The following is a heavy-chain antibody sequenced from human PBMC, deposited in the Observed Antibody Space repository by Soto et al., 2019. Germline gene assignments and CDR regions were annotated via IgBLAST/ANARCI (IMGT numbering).Heavy chain of an antibody. J-gene: IGHJ6*02. V-gene: IGHV4-39*02. CDR3: ARDGASGSYYYYGMEV. D-gene: IGHD1-26*01. Sequence: PSETLSLTCAVSGDSMSSSDYYWGWIRQPPGKGLEWIGSIYYSGSTYYNPSLQSRVAISVDTSKNQFSLKLRSVTATDTAVYYCARDGASGSYYYYGMEVWGQGTRVTVSS. CDR2: IYYSGST. CDR1: GDSMSSSDYY.